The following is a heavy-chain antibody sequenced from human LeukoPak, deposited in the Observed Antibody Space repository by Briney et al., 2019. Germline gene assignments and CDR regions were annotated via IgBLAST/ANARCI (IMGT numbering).Heavy chain of an antibody. Sequence: GGSLRLSCAASGFTFSRYWMSWVRQAPGKGLEWVANIKRDESEKYYVDSVKGRFTISRDNAKSSLYLQMNSLRVDDTAVYYCARDRGGAESHGFDAFDLWGQGTIVTVSS. V-gene: IGHV3-7*01. CDR2: IKRDESEK. D-gene: IGHD2-15*01. CDR1: GFTFSRYW. J-gene: IGHJ3*01. CDR3: ARDRGGAESHGFDAFDL.